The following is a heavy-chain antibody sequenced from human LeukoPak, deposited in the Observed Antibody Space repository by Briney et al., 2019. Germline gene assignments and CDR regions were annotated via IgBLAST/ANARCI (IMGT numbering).Heavy chain of an antibody. CDR2: LGSTRSPI. D-gene: IGHD3-16*01. CDR1: GFTFRNYE. CDR3: ARGPAGDPFDH. J-gene: IGHJ4*02. Sequence: GGSLRLSCAASGFTFRNYEMNWVRQAAGRGLVSVSFLGSTRSPIYYADSVKGRLSISTDNAKNSLYLQMSSLRVEDTSVYYCARGPAGDPFDHWGQGPLVTVSS. V-gene: IGHV3-48*03.